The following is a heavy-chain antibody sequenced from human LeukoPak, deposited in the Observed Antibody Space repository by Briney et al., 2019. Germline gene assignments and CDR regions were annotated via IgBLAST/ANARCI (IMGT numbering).Heavy chain of an antibody. V-gene: IGHV3-21*01. CDR3: AREVIEQWLSN. CDR1: GFTFSSYS. CDR2: ISSSSGYI. D-gene: IGHD6-19*01. J-gene: IGHJ4*02. Sequence: GGSLRPSCSASGFTFSSYSMNWVRQAPGKGLEWVSSISSSSGYIYYADSVKGRFTISRDNAKNSLYLQMNSLRAEDTAVYYCAREVIEQWLSNWGQGTLVTVSS.